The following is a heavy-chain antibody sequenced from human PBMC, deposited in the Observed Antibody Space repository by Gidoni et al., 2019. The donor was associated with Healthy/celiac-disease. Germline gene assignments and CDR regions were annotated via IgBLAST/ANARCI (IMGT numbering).Heavy chain of an antibody. J-gene: IGHJ4*02. CDR3: AKGLRGYFDWLGD. D-gene: IGHD3-9*01. CDR1: GFPFSSYG. V-gene: IGHV3-30*18. CDR2: ISYDGSNK. Sequence: QVQLVESGGGVVQPGRSLSLSCAASGFPFSSYGMHWVRQAPGKGLEWVAVISYDGSNKYYADSVKGRFTISRDNSKNTLYLQMNSLRAEDTAVYYCAKGLRGYFDWLGDWGQGTLVTVSS.